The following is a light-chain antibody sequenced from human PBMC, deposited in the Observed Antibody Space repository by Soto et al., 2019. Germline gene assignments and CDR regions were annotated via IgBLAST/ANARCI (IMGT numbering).Light chain of an antibody. CDR1: QSIATT. CDR3: KQYSNWLYS. J-gene: IGKJ2*01. CDR2: GAS. Sequence: EVVMTQSPDILSLSAGERATLSCRASQSIATTLAWYQHKPGQSPRILIYGASTRATDVPPRFSGSGSGTDFTLTISSLQSDDSAVYYCKQYSNWLYSFGQGSKV. V-gene: IGKV3-15*01.